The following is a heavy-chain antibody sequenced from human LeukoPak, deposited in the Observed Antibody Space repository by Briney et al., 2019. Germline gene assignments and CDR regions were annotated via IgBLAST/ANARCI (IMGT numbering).Heavy chain of an antibody. D-gene: IGHD1-14*01. V-gene: IGHV4-30-2*01. Sequence: PSETLSLTCTVSGGSISSGGYYWSWIRQPPGKGLEWIGYIYHSGSTYYNPSLKSRVTISVDRSKNQFSLKLSSVTAADTAVYYCARGGSRTLRYWGQGTLVTVSS. CDR2: IYHSGST. CDR1: GGSISSGGYY. CDR3: ARGGSRTLRY. J-gene: IGHJ4*02.